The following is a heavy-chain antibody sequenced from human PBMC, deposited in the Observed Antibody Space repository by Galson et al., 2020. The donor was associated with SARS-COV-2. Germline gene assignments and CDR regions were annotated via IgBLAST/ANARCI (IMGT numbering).Heavy chain of an antibody. CDR1: GFTFSSYG. J-gene: IGHJ6*03. CDR2: IWYDGSNK. CDR3: AKDDQLLVGYYDYVDV. V-gene: IGHV3-33*06. Sequence: QLGESLKISCAASGFTFSSYGMHWVRQAPGKGLEWVAVIWYDGSNKYYADSVKGRFTISRDNSKNTLYLQMNSLRAEDTAVYYCAKDDQLLVGYYDYVDVGGKGATVVFSS. D-gene: IGHD2-2*01.